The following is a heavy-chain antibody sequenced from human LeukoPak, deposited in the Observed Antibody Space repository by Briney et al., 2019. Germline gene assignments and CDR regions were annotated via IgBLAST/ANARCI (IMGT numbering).Heavy chain of an antibody. J-gene: IGHJ6*02. CDR1: GVSISSYY. CDR3: ARDPDGPGYYYGMDV. Sequence: SETLSLTCTVSGVSISSYYWSWIRQPPGKGLEWIGYIYYSGSTNYNPSLKSRVTISVDTSKNQFSLKLSSVTAADTAVYYCARDPDGPGYYYGMDVWGQGTTVTVSS. CDR2: IYYSGST. D-gene: IGHD5-24*01. V-gene: IGHV4-59*01.